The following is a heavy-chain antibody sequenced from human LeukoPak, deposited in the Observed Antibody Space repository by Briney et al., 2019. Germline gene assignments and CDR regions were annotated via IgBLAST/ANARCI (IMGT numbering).Heavy chain of an antibody. D-gene: IGHD3-10*01. V-gene: IGHV3-30*18. CDR1: GLTFSSYG. CDR3: AKMGHKGYGSGSYYGGYFDY. J-gene: IGHJ4*02. Sequence: GGSLRLSCAASGLTFSSYGMHWVRQAPGKGLEWVAVISYDGSNKYYADSVKGRFTISRDNSKNTLYLQMNSLRAEDTAVYYCAKMGHKGYGSGSYYGGYFDYWGQGTLVTVSS. CDR2: ISYDGSNK.